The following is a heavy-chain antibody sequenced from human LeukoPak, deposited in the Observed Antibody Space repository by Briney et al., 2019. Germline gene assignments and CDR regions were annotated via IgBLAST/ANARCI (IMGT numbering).Heavy chain of an antibody. CDR3: ARAGYCSGGSCHTGAFDI. V-gene: IGHV1-18*01. D-gene: IGHD2-15*01. J-gene: IGHJ3*02. CDR1: GYTFTSYG. CDR2: ISPYNDNA. Sequence: ASVKVSCKASGYTFTSYGITWVRQAPGQGLEWMGWISPYNDNANYAQKLQGRVTMTTDTSTSTAYMELRSLRSDDTAVYYCARAGYCSGGSCHTGAFDIWGQGTRVTGSS.